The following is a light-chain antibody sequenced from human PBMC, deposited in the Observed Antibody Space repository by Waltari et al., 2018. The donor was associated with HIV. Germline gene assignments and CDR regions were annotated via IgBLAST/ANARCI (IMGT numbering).Light chain of an antibody. CDR1: QTILSNSNNKSY. Sequence: DIVMTQSPDSLAVSLGERVTITCKSSQTILSNSNNKSYLAWYQQRPGQPPKLLIYWASTRESGVPDRFSGSGSGTDFTLTISSLQAEDVAVYYCQQYYSTPLTFGGGTKVEIK. J-gene: IGKJ4*01. V-gene: IGKV4-1*01. CDR3: QQYYSTPLT. CDR2: WAS.